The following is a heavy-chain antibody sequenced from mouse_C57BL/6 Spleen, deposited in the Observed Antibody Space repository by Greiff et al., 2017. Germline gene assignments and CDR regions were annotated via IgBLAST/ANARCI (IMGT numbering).Heavy chain of an antibody. Sequence: QVQLQQSGAELVRPGASVTLSCKASGYTFTDYEMPWVKQTPVHGLEWIGAIDPETGGTAYNQKFKGKAILTADKSSSTAYMELRSLTSEDSAVYYCTRPGTGYFDYWGQGTTLTVSS. V-gene: IGHV1-15*01. J-gene: IGHJ2*01. D-gene: IGHD4-1*01. CDR1: GYTFTDYE. CDR3: TRPGTGYFDY. CDR2: IDPETGGT.